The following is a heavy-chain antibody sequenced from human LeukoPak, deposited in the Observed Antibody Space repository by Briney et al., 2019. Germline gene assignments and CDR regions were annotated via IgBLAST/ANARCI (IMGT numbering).Heavy chain of an antibody. Sequence: SQTLSLTCTVSGGSISSGSYYWSWIRQPAGKGLEWIGRIYTSGSTNYNPSLKSQVTISVDTSKNQLSLKLSSVTAADTAVYYCARERWELLPGWFDPWGQGTLVTVSS. D-gene: IGHD1-26*01. CDR1: GGSISSGSYY. CDR3: ARERWELLPGWFDP. V-gene: IGHV4-61*02. J-gene: IGHJ5*02. CDR2: IYTSGST.